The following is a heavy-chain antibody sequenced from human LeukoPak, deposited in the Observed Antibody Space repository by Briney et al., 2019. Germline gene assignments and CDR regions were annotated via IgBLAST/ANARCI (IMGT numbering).Heavy chain of an antibody. CDR1: GFTFDDYG. J-gene: IGHJ5*02. CDR3: ARDRYGSGINWFDP. CDR2: INWNGGST. Sequence: PGGSLRLSCAASGFTFDDYGMSWVRQAPGKGLEWVSGINWNGGSTGYADSVKGRFTISRGNAKNSLYLQMNSLRAEDTALYYCARDRYGSGINWFDPWGQGTLVTVSS. V-gene: IGHV3-20*04. D-gene: IGHD3-10*01.